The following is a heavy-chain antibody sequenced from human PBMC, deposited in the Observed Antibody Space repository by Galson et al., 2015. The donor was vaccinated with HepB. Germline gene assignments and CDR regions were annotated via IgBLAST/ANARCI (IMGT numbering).Heavy chain of an antibody. J-gene: IGHJ4*02. CDR1: GGSISSSSYY. V-gene: IGHV4-39*01. Sequence: ETLSLTCTVSGGSISSSSYYWGWIRQPPGKGLEWIGSIYYSGSTYYNPSLKSRVTISVDTSKNQFSLKLSSVTAADPAVYYCARLIDYYYEGGYYFDYWGQGTLVTVSS. CDR3: ARLIDYYYEGGYYFDY. CDR2: IYYSGST. D-gene: IGHD3-22*01.